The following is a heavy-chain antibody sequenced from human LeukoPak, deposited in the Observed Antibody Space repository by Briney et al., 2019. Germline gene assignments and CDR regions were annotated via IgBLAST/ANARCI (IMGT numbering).Heavy chain of an antibody. J-gene: IGHJ4*02. Sequence: GGSLRLSCAASGFTFSSYAMHWVRQAPGKGLEWVAVISYDGSNKYYADSVKGRFTISRDNSKNTLYLQMNSLRAEDTAVYYCASGGSVFGRVILYYFDYWGQGSLVTVSS. D-gene: IGHD3-3*01. CDR3: ASGGSVFGRVILYYFDY. V-gene: IGHV3-30-3*01. CDR2: ISYDGSNK. CDR1: GFTFSSYA.